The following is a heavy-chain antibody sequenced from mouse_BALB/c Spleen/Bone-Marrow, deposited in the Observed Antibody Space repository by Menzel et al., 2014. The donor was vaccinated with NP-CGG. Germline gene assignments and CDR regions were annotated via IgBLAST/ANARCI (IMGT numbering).Heavy chain of an antibody. CDR3: ARLGYYGSLAY. D-gene: IGHD1-2*01. V-gene: IGHV4-1*02. CDR1: GFDFSRYW. CDR2: INPDSNTI. Sequence: EVKLLESGGGLVQPGGSLKLSCAASGFDFSRYWMSWVRQAPGKGLEWIGEINPDSNTINYTPSLKDKFIISRDNAKNTLYLQMSKVRSEDTALYYCARLGYYGSLAYWGQGTLVTVSA. J-gene: IGHJ3*01.